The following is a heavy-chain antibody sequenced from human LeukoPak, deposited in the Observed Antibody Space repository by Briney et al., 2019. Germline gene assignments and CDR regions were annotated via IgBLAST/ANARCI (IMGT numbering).Heavy chain of an antibody. CDR1: GGSIRYSSYY. V-gene: IGHV4-39*07. Sequence: PSETLSLTCSVSGGSIRYSSYYWTWIRQPPGKGLEWIGNIHSSGSTDCNPSLKSRVTLSVDTSKNQFSLKLTSVSAADTAVYYCARSLLAVYFDFWGPGIPVTVSS. CDR3: ARSLLAVYFDF. CDR2: IHSSGST. J-gene: IGHJ4*02.